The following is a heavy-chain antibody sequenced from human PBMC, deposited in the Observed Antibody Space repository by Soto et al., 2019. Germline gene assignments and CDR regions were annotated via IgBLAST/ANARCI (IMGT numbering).Heavy chain of an antibody. Sequence: QVQLVQSGPEVKRPGSSVKVSCKASGGTFYSYIINWVRQAPGQGLEWMGRIIPILRTPNYAQKFQDRVTITADKSTITVYMELSSLRSEDTAVYYCAAPGGGRPLDAYDMDVWGQGTTVTVSS. D-gene: IGHD2-15*01. CDR3: AAPGGGRPLDAYDMDV. CDR2: IIPILRTP. J-gene: IGHJ6*02. CDR1: GGTFYSYI. V-gene: IGHV1-69*08.